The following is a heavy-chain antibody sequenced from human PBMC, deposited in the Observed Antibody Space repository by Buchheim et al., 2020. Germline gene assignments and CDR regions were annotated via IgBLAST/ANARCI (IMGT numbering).Heavy chain of an antibody. CDR3: AKEYYYGSRSYYSLPYYYYGMDV. V-gene: IGHV3-30*18. CDR2: ISSDGSNK. Sequence: QVQLVESGGGVVQPGRSLRLSCAASGFTFSSYGMHWVRQAPGKGLGGVAVISSDGSNKYYADSVKGRFTISRDNSKNTLYLQMNSLRAEDTAVYYCAKEYYYGSRSYYSLPYYYYGMDVWGQGTT. J-gene: IGHJ6*02. CDR1: GFTFSSYG. D-gene: IGHD3-10*01.